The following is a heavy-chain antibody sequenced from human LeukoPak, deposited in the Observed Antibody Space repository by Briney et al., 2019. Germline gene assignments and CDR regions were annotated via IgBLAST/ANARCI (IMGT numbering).Heavy chain of an antibody. CDR3: TRHPDGRNWFDL. CDR2: ISSDESST. J-gene: IGHJ5*02. D-gene: IGHD1-14*01. CDR1: GFTFSHHW. Sequence: PGGSLRLSCAASGFTFSHHWMQWVHQARGKGVVGVSHISSDESSTTYADSVKGRFTISRDNRKNTLYLQMNSLRVEDTAMYYCTRHPDGRNWFDLWGQGTLVTVSS. V-gene: IGHV3-74*01.